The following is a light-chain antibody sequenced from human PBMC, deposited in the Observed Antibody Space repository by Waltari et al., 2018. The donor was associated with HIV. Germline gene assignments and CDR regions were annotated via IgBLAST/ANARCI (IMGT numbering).Light chain of an antibody. CDR1: RSNISNKT. J-gene: IGLJ2*01. V-gene: IGLV1-44*01. Sequence: VLPQSPSASGPPGQRVTISCSGSRSNISNKTVNRYQQRPGTAPHLLIYINDPLPSGVPDRFSGSKSGTSASLAISGLQSEDEADYYCAAWDVSLNGQVFGVGTKVTVL. CDR2: IND. CDR3: AAWDVSLNGQV.